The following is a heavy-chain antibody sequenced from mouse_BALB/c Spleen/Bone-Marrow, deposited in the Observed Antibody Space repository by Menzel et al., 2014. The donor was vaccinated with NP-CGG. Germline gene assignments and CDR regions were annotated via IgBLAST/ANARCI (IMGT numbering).Heavy chain of an antibody. CDR3: ARVWYFDY. V-gene: IGHV5-6-3*01. CDR2: INSNGGST. J-gene: IGHJ2*03. Sequence: DVKLVESGGGLVQPGGSLKLSCAASGFTFSSYGMSWVRQTPDKRLELVATINSNGGSTYYPDSVKGRFTISRDNAKNTLYLQVSSLKSEDTAMYYCARVWYFDYWGQGTSLTVSS. CDR1: GFTFSSYG.